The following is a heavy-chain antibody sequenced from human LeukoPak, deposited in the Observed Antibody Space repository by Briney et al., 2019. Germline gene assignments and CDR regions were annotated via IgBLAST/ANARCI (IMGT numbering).Heavy chain of an antibody. CDR1: GFTFSSYG. J-gene: IGHJ5*02. CDR2: ISYDGSNK. D-gene: IGHD2-15*01. Sequence: QSGGSLRLSCAASGFTFSSYGMHWVRQAPGRGLEWVAVISYDGSNKYYADSVKGRFTISRDNSKNTLYLQMNSLRAEDTAVYYCAKDLGPYCSGGSCFPVWFDPWGQGTLVTVSS. V-gene: IGHV3-30*18. CDR3: AKDLGPYCSGGSCFPVWFDP.